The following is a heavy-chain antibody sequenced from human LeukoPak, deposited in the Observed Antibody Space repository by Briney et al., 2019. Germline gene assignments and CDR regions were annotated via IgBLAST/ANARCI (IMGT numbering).Heavy chain of an antibody. J-gene: IGHJ4*02. CDR2: ISAYNGYT. CDR3: ARGGDIVVVPAARFDY. Sequence: ASVKVSCKASGYIXTSYGINWVRQAPGQGLEWMGWISAYNGYTNYAQNLQGRVTMTTDTSTSTAYMELRSLRSDDTAVYYCARGGDIVVVPAARFDYWGQGTLVTVSS. V-gene: IGHV1-18*01. CDR1: GYIXTSYG. D-gene: IGHD2-2*01.